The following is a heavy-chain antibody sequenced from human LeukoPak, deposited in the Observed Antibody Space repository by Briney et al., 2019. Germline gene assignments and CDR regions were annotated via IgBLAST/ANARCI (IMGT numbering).Heavy chain of an antibody. J-gene: IGHJ4*02. D-gene: IGHD1-26*01. CDR3: ARGSGSYYPDFDY. CDR2: INHSGST. Sequence: KPSETLSLTCAVYGGSFSCYYWSWIRQPPGKGLEWIGEINHSGSTNYNPSLKSRVTISVDTSKNQFSLKLSSVTAADTAVYYCARGSGSYYPDFDYWGQGTLVTVSS. CDR1: GGSFSCYY. V-gene: IGHV4-34*01.